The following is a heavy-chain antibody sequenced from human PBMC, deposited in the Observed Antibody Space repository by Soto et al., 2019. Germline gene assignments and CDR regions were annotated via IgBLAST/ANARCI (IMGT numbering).Heavy chain of an antibody. CDR2: IYYSGST. CDR3: ARRLWFGESPYNWFDP. J-gene: IGHJ5*02. Sequence: SETLSLTCTVSGGSISSSSYYWGWIRQPPGKGLEWIGSIYYSGSTYYNPSLKSRVTISVDTPKNQFSLKLSSVTAADTAVYYCARRLWFGESPYNWFDPWGQGTLVTVSS. V-gene: IGHV4-39*01. D-gene: IGHD3-10*01. CDR1: GGSISSSSYY.